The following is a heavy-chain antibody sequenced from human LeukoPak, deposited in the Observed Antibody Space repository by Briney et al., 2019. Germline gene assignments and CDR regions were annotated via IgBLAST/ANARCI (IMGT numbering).Heavy chain of an antibody. Sequence: GGPQRLPCAASGLTFSSYAMSCLRQAPGKGLEGVTTISGSGGSTYYADSVKRRFTISRDNSKNTLYLQMNSLRAEDTAVYDCAKDAYYYGSGSSYYFDYWGQGTLVTVSS. J-gene: IGHJ4*02. D-gene: IGHD3-10*01. CDR3: AKDAYYYGSGSSYYFDY. V-gene: IGHV3-23*01. CDR2: ISGSGGST. CDR1: GLTFSSYA.